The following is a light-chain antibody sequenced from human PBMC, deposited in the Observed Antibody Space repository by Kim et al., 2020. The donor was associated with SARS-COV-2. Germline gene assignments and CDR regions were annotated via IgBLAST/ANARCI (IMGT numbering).Light chain of an antibody. CDR3: QSADISGTSWI. CDR2: RDK. V-gene: IGLV3-25*03. Sequence: SPGQTARITCSGEALPKQFGYWYQQRPGRAPILVLYRDKERPSWIPERFSGSRSGTTLTLTITGVQTEDEADYFCQSADISGTSWIFSGGTQLTVL. J-gene: IGLJ2*01. CDR1: ALPKQF.